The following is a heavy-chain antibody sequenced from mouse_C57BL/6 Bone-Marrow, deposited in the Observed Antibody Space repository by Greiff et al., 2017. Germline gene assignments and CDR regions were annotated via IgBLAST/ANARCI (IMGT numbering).Heavy chain of an antibody. Sequence: QVQLQQPGAELVKPGASVKVSCKASGYTFTSYWMHWVKQRPGQGLEWIGRIHHSDSDTNYNQKFKGKATLTVDKSTSTSYMQRSSLTSEDSAVYYGAIAGYSWFAYWGQGTLVTVSA. CDR1: GYTFTSYW. CDR2: IHHSDSDT. D-gene: IGHD2-3*01. CDR3: AIAGYSWFAY. J-gene: IGHJ3*01. V-gene: IGHV1-74*01.